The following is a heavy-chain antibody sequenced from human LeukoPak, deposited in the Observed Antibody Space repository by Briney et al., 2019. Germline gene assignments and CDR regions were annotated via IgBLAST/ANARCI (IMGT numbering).Heavy chain of an antibody. CDR3: TTGIRGD. V-gene: IGHV3-15*04. CDR1: GFTFSSYA. D-gene: IGHD3-10*01. J-gene: IGHJ4*02. CDR2: IASKTDGGAT. Sequence: GGSLRLSCAASGFTFSSYAMHWVRQAPGEGLDWVGRIASKTDGGATDYAAPVKGRFTISRDDSKNTLNLQMNSLKTEDTAVYYCTTGIRGDWGQGTLVTVSS.